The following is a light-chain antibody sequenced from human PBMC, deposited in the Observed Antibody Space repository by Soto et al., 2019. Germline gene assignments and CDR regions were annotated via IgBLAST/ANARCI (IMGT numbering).Light chain of an antibody. CDR3: MSYTNTNTLVV. CDR1: SSDVGGYKY. Sequence: QSVLTQPASVSGSPGQSITISCTGTSSDVGGYKYVSWYQQHPGKAPKLIIYDVSNRPSGVSNRFSGSKSGNTASLTISGLQAEDEADYYCMSYTNTNTLVVFGGGTKLTVL. CDR2: DVS. V-gene: IGLV2-14*01. J-gene: IGLJ2*01.